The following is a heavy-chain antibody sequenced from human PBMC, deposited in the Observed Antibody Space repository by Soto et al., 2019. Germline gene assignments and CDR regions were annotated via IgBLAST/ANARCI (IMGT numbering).Heavy chain of an antibody. J-gene: IGHJ5*02. V-gene: IGHV4-59*01. CDR2: IYYSGST. D-gene: IGHD6-19*01. CDR3: ARVIGSGWYNWLDP. CDR1: GGSISSYY. Sequence: PSETLSLTCTVSGGSISSYYWSWIRQPPGKGLEWIGYIYYSGSTNYNPSLKSRVTISVDTSKNQFSLKLSSVTAADTAVYYCARVIGSGWYNWLDPWGQGTLVTVSS.